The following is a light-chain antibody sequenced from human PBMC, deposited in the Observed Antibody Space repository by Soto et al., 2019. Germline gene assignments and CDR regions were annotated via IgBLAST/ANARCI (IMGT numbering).Light chain of an antibody. CDR1: SSDVGGYDY. Sequence: QSVLTQPPSASGSPGQSVTISCTGTSSDVGGYDYVSWYQQHPGKAPKLMIYEVSKRPSGVPDRFSGSKSGNTASLTVSGLQAEDEADYYCSSYVGSNNWVFGGGTQLTVL. V-gene: IGLV2-8*01. CDR3: SSYVGSNNWV. CDR2: EVS. J-gene: IGLJ3*02.